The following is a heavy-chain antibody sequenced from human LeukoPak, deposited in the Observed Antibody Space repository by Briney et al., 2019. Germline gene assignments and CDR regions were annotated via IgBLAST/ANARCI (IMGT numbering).Heavy chain of an antibody. J-gene: IGHJ6*03. CDR3: AIAGTPYYYYYIDV. V-gene: IGHV1-69*06. CDR1: GCTFISYA. Sequence: ASVTVSFKSSGCTFISYAFNWVRQAPGQGLEWMGGIIPIFCTANYAQKFQGRVTITADKSTNTHFMEQRSLISEDTDVYYWAIAGTPYYYYYIDVWGEGTTVTVSS. CDR2: IIPIFCTA.